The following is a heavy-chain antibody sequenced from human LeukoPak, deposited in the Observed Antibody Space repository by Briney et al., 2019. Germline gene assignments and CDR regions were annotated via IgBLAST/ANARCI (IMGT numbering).Heavy chain of an antibody. V-gene: IGHV4-59*01. Sequence: SETLFLTCTVSGGSISSYYWSWIRQPPGKGLEWIGYIYYSGSTNYNPSLKSRVTISVDTSKNQFSLKLSSVTAADTAVYYCAGGYSSGWNEAYFDYWGQGTLVTVSS. D-gene: IGHD6-19*01. CDR1: GGSISSYY. J-gene: IGHJ4*02. CDR3: AGGYSSGWNEAYFDY. CDR2: IYYSGST.